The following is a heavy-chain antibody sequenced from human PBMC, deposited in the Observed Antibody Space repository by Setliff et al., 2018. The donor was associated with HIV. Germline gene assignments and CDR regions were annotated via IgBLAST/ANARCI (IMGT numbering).Heavy chain of an antibody. V-gene: IGHV3-23*01. Sequence: GGSLRLSCVASGFTFINYAMSWVRQAPGKGLEWVSAIVGGASSTVYADSVKGRFTISRDNSKNTLYLQMNSLITEDTALYYCTTAVAQNWYGSGNENYWGQGTLVTVSS. CDR3: TTAVAQNWYGSGNENY. J-gene: IGHJ4*02. CDR1: GFTFINYA. CDR2: IVGGASST. D-gene: IGHD3-10*01.